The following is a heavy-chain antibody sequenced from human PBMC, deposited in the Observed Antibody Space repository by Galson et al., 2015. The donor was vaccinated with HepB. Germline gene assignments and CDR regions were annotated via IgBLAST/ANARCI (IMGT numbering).Heavy chain of an antibody. CDR1: GFTFSSYS. CDR3: AREPSYQMATIIFDY. Sequence: SLRLSCAASGFTFSSYSMNWVRQAPGKGLEWVSYISSSSSTIYYADSVKGRFTISRDNAKNSLYLQMNSLRAEDTAVYYCAREPSYQMATIIFDYWGQGTLVTVSS. J-gene: IGHJ4*02. D-gene: IGHD5-24*01. V-gene: IGHV3-48*01. CDR2: ISSSSSTI.